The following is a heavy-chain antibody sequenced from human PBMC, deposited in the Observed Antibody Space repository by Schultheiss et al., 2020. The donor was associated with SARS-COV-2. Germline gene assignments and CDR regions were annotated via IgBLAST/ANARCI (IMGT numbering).Heavy chain of an antibody. CDR1: GFTVSSNY. CDR2: IYSGGST. Sequence: GGSLRLSCAASGFTVSSNYMSWVRQAPGKGLEWVSVIYSGGSTYYADSVKGRFTISRDNSKNTLYLQMNSLRAEDTAVYYCARVMGLDAFDIWGQGTMVTVSS. D-gene: IGHD3-10*01. V-gene: IGHV3-53*01. CDR3: ARVMGLDAFDI. J-gene: IGHJ3*02.